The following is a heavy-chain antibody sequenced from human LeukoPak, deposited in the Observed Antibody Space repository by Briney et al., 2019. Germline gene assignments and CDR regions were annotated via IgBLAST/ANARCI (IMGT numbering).Heavy chain of an antibody. CDR3: ARTRDYYSPAFDI. V-gene: IGHV4-59*01. J-gene: IGHJ3*02. CDR1: GGSISSYY. CDR2: IYYSGST. D-gene: IGHD3-3*01. Sequence: SETLSLTCTVSGGSISSYYWSWIRQPPGKGLEWIGYIYYSGSTNYNPSLKSRVTISVDTSKNQFSLKLSSVTAADTAVYYCARTRDYYSPAFDIWGQGTMVTVPS.